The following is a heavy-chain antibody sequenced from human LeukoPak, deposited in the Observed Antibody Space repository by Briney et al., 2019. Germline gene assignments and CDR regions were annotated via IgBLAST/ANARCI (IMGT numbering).Heavy chain of an antibody. CDR3: ARGGPTGALDD. CDR1: GFTFSSYW. CDR2: IKEDGSEK. V-gene: IGHV3-7*01. Sequence: GGSLRLSCAASGFTFSSYWMTWVRQAPGKGLEWVANIKEDGSEKYYVDSVKGRFTISRDNAKNSLYLQMNSLRAKDTALYYCARGGPTGALDDWGQGTLLTVSS. J-gene: IGHJ4*02. D-gene: IGHD7-27*01.